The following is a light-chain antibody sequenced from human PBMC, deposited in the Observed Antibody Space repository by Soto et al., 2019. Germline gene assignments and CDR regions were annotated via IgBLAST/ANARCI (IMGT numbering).Light chain of an antibody. CDR2: AAS. V-gene: IGKV1-12*01. J-gene: IGKJ1*01. CDR1: QDIGDW. CDR3: QQSYSTPPT. Sequence: DIQMTQSPSSVSASVGDRVSITCRASQDIGDWLAWYQQKQVNAPKLLIYAASSLQSGVPSRFSGSGSGTDFTLTISSLQPEDSATDYCQQSYSTPPTFGHGPKVDIK.